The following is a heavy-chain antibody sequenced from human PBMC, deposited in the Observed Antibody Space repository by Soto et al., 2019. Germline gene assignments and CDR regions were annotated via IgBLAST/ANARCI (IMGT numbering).Heavy chain of an antibody. V-gene: IGHV1-69*13. Sequence: SVKVSCKASGGTFSSYAISWVRQAPGQGLEWMGGIIPIFGTANYAQKFQGRVTITADESTSTAYMELSSLRSEDTAVYYCARKDNLVTHVVYYYGMDVWGQGTTVTVSS. J-gene: IGHJ6*02. CDR2: IIPIFGTA. D-gene: IGHD1-20*01. CDR1: GGTFSSYA. CDR3: ARKDNLVTHVVYYYGMDV.